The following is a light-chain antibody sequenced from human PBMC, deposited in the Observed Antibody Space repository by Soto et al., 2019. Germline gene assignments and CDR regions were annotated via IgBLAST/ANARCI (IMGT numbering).Light chain of an antibody. V-gene: IGKV1-5*03. J-gene: IGKJ2*01. Sequence: DIQMTQSPSTLSASVGDRVTITCRASQSISSWLAWYQQKPGKAPKLLIYKASTLKSGVPSRFSGSGSGTEFTLTISSLQPDDFATYYCQQYNGYSHSFGQGTKVDIK. CDR3: QQYNGYSHS. CDR1: QSISSW. CDR2: KAS.